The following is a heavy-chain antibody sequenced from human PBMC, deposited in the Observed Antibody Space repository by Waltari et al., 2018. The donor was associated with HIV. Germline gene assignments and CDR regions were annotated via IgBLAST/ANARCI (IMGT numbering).Heavy chain of an antibody. CDR2: IHHDDST. J-gene: IGHJ4*02. V-gene: IGHV3-66*01. Sequence: EVHLVESGGGLVQPGGSLRLPCAASAFPVSLSFMAWVRQAPGKGVEWVSIIHHDDSTDYLNSGRGGFSISRDVSENSLFLQMNSLRAEDTAVYYCARGDDRPFDFWGQGTLVTVSS. CDR1: AFPVSLSF. D-gene: IGHD1-1*01. CDR3: ARGDDRPFDF.